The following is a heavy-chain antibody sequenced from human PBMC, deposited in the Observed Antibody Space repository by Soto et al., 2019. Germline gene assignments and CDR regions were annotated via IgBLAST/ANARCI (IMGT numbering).Heavy chain of an antibody. CDR1: AFTFNNYA. CDR2: VTGSGSNT. D-gene: IGHD6-13*01. Sequence: EVQVLESGGGLVQPGGSLRLSCAASAFTFNNYAINWVRQAPGRGLGWVSGVTGSGSNTYYGDSMKGRFTTYRDSSKNTVYLQMSSLRAEDTALYYCAEGLGSSVGTCVQWVQGALVTVSS. V-gene: IGHV3-23*01. J-gene: IGHJ4*02. CDR3: AEGLGSSVGTCVQ.